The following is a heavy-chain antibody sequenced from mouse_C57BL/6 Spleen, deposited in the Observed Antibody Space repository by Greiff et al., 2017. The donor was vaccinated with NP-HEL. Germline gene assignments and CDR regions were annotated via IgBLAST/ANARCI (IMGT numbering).Heavy chain of an antibody. CDR1: GYTFTSYW. CDR2: IHPNSGST. V-gene: IGHV1-64*01. CDR3: AREGPIYYGNHGAMDY. J-gene: IGHJ4*01. Sequence: QVQLQQPGAELVKPGASVKLSCKASGYTFTSYWMHWVKQRPGQGLEWIGMIHPNSGSTNYNEKYKSKATLTVDKSSSTAYMQLSSLTSEDSAVYYCAREGPIYYGNHGAMDYWGQGTSVTVSS. D-gene: IGHD2-1*01.